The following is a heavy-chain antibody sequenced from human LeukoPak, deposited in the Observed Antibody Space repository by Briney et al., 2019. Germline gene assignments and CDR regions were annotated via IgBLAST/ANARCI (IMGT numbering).Heavy chain of an antibody. D-gene: IGHD2-2*01. CDR2: INHRGST. CDR1: GGSFSGYY. J-gene: IGHJ4*02. Sequence: SETVSLTCAVYGGSFSGYYCSWMRQPPGKGLEWMGEINHRGSTNDNPSHKRGSTISVNTSKNQFSLKLRYVTAADTAVYYCARGFHCSSTSCLYYFAYWGQGTLVTVSS. CDR3: ARGFHCSSTSCLYYFAY. V-gene: IGHV4-34*01.